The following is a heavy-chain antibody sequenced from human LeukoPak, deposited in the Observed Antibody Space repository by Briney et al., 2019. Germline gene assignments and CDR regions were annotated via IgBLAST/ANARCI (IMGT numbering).Heavy chain of an antibody. CDR1: GGSFSGYY. CDR3: ARGAAARLGYYYYYMDV. D-gene: IGHD6-6*01. J-gene: IGHJ6*03. Sequence: SETLSLTCAVYGGSFSGYYWSWIRQPPGKGLEWIGEINHSGSTNYNPSLKSRVTISVDTSKNQFSLKLSSVTAADTAVYYCARGAAARLGYYYYYMDVWGKGTMVTVSS. CDR2: INHSGST. V-gene: IGHV4-34*01.